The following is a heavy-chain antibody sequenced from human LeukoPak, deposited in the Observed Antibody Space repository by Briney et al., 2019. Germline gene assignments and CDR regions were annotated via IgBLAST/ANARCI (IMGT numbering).Heavy chain of an antibody. CDR1: GFXLXTSGVG. D-gene: IGHD6-19*01. CDR2: IYWDDDK. Sequence: PTLVNPTQXXTXTCTFSGFXLXTSGVGVXXXXXPXGXALEWLALIYWDDDKRYSPSLKSRLTITKDTSKNQVVLTMTNMDPVDTATYYCAHAPARAVADYWGQGTLVTVSS. V-gene: IGHV2-5*02. CDR3: AHAPARAVADY. J-gene: IGHJ4*02.